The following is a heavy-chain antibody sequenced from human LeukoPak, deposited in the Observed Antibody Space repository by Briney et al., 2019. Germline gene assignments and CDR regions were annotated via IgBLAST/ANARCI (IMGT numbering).Heavy chain of an antibody. CDR1: GGSITSSNYF. CDR3: ARDSCSSTSCRRKFDN. Sequence: PSETLSLTCTVSGGSITSSNYFWGWIRQSPGKGLEWIGSIYYSGSTYYNPSLKSRVTISVETCKIQFSLKLSSVTAADSAVYYCARDSCSSTSCRRKFDNWGQGTLVTVSS. V-gene: IGHV4-39*07. D-gene: IGHD2-2*01. CDR2: IYYSGST. J-gene: IGHJ4*02.